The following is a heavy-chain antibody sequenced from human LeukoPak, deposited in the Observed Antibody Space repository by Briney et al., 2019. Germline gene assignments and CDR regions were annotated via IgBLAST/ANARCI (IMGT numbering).Heavy chain of an antibody. J-gene: IGHJ6*02. CDR1: GGTFISYA. Sequence: SVKVSCKASGGTFISYAISWVRQAPGQGLEWMGGIIPIFGTANYAQKFQGRVTITADESTSTAYMELSSLRSEDTAVYYCARVDGPLPYYYYYGMDVWGQGTTVTVSS. CDR2: IIPIFGTA. D-gene: IGHD5-24*01. V-gene: IGHV1-69*01. CDR3: ARVDGPLPYYYYYGMDV.